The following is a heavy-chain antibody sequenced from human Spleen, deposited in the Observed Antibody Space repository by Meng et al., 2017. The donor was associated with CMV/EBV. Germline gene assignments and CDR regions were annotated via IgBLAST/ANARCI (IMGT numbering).Heavy chain of an antibody. CDR3: ARDGPKWGGLPLNGMDV. CDR1: GFTFINYG. V-gene: IGHV3-33*01. Sequence: GESLKISCAGSGFTFINYGMHWVRQAPGKGLEWVAVIWYDGSNKYYVDSVKGRFTISRDNSKNTLYLQMNSLRAEDTAVYYCARDGPKWGGLPLNGMDVWGQGTTVTVSS. J-gene: IGHJ6*02. CDR2: IWYDGSNK. D-gene: IGHD3-16*01.